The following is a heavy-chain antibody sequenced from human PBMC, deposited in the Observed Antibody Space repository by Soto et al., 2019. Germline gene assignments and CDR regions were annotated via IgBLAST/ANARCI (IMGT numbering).Heavy chain of an antibody. V-gene: IGHV1-2*02. Sequence: ASVNVSCKSSGYTFTGYYMHWVRQAPGQGLEWMGWINPNSGGTNYAQKFQGRVTMTRDTSISTAYMELSRLRSDDTAVYYCARSGIAARRGYNWFDSWGQGTLVTVSS. CDR3: ARSGIAARRGYNWFDS. CDR2: INPNSGGT. CDR1: GYTFTGYY. J-gene: IGHJ5*01. D-gene: IGHD6-6*01.